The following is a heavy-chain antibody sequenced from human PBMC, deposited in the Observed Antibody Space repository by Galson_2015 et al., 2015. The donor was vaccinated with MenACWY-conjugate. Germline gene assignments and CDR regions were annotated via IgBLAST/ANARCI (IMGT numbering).Heavy chain of an antibody. CDR1: GFTFSTYS. Sequence: SLRLSCAASGFTFSTYSMNWVRQAPGKGLEWVSYISSSSSTIYYADSVKGRFTISRDNAKNSLYLQMNTLRDEDTAVYYCARVPGYSDGYDDWWGQGTLVTASS. D-gene: IGHD5-18*01. V-gene: IGHV3-48*02. J-gene: IGHJ4*02. CDR2: ISSSSSTI. CDR3: ARVPGYSDGYDDW.